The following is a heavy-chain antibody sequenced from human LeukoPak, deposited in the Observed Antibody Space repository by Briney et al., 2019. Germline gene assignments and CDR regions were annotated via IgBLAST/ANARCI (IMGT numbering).Heavy chain of an antibody. D-gene: IGHD3-3*01. CDR3: AGSGYPFEY. J-gene: IGHJ4*02. V-gene: IGHV4-34*01. CDR2: INDSGST. CDR1: GVSINSYC. Sequence: PSETLSLTCTVSGVSINSYCWSWIRQPPGKGPEWIGEINDSGSTNYNPSLKSRVTISIDTSKNQFFLRLSSVTAADTAVYYCAGSGYPFEYWGQGTLVTVSS.